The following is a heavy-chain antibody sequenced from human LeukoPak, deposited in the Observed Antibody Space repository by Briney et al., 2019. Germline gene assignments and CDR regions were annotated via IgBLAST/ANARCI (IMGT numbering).Heavy chain of an antibody. J-gene: IGHJ5*02. CDR2: IYSGGTT. CDR3: AKPTRSKGWFGT. CDR1: GGSISGDTYY. Sequence: SETLSLTCTVSGGSISGDTYYWGWVRQPPGKGLEWIGTIYSGGTTYYNPSLKSRVIMSVDASKNQISLRLTSASATDTAMYYCAKPTRSKGWFGTWGQGTLVTVSS. D-gene: IGHD6-13*01. V-gene: IGHV4-39*01.